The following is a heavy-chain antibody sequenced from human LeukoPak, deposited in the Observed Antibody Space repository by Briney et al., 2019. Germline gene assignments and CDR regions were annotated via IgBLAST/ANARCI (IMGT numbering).Heavy chain of an antibody. CDR3: VTDYYDSSGYYAFHI. D-gene: IGHD3-22*01. CDR1: GLTFHSYT. V-gene: IGHV3-48*01. CDR2: TSASSQTI. Sequence: GGSLRLSCAGSGLTFHSYTMNWVRQSPGRGLEWVAYTSASSQTIYYAASVEGRFTISRDNAKRSLYLQMTSLRAEDTAVYYCVTDYYDSSGYYAFHIWGQGTLVTVSP. J-gene: IGHJ3*02.